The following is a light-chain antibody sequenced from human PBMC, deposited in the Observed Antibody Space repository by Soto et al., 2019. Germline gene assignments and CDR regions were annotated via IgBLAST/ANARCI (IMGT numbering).Light chain of an antibody. J-gene: IGKJ3*01. CDR3: QKYNSAPRT. Sequence: DIQMTQSPSSLSASVGDRVTITCRASQGISNYLAWYQQKPGKVPKLLIYAASTLQSGVPSRFSGRGSGTDFTLTISGLQPEDVATYYCQKYNSAPRTFGPGNKVDIK. CDR1: QGISNY. CDR2: AAS. V-gene: IGKV1-27*01.